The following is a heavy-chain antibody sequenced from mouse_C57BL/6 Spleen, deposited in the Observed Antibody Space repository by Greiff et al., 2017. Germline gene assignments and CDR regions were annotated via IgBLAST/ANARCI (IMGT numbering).Heavy chain of an antibody. J-gene: IGHJ2*01. V-gene: IGHV1-54*01. Sequence: VQLQESGAELVRPGTSVKVSCKASGYAFTNYLIEWVKQRPGQGLEWIGVINPGSGGTNYNEKFKGKATLTADKSSSTAYMQLSSLTSEDSAVYFCARSGYGLDYWGQGTTLTVSS. CDR2: INPGSGGT. D-gene: IGHD1-1*01. CDR1: GYAFTNYL. CDR3: ARSGYGLDY.